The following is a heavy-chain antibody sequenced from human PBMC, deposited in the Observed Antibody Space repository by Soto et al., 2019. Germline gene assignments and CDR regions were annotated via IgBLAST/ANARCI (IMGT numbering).Heavy chain of an antibody. D-gene: IGHD2-2*01. Sequence: QEQLVESGGGVVQPGMSLRLSCVASRFSFSNFGMHWVRQAPGKGLEWVAALSFDGSNKNYADGVRGRFTISSDNSKNTLYLHMNSLRSDDTAMYYCAKGGSSSSSCSFDSWGQGTLVTVS. CDR3: AKGGSSSSSCSFDS. J-gene: IGHJ5*01. CDR2: LSFDGSNK. CDR1: RFSFSNFG. V-gene: IGHV3-30*18.